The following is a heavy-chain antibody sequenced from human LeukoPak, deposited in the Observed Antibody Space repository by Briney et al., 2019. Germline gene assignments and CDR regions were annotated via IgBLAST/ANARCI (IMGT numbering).Heavy chain of an antibody. CDR3: ARVTTHYYFGMEV. CDR2: IYYSGST. D-gene: IGHD4-11*01. V-gene: IGHV4-31*03. J-gene: IGHJ6*02. CDR1: GGSISSGGYS. Sequence: SQTLSLTCTVSGGSISSGGYSWSWIRQHPGKGLEWIGSIYYSGSTYYNPSLKSRLTILFDTSKKQFSLEVTSVTAADTAVYYSARVTTHYYFGMEVWGHGTTVTVSS.